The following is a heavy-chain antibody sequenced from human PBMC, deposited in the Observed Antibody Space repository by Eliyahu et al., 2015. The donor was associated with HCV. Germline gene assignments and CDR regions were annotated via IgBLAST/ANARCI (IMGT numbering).Heavy chain of an antibody. CDR1: GYXFTSYW. V-gene: IGHV5-10-1*03. CDR2: XDPXDSYT. CDR3: ARRNRVDSSGPEAYYYYGMDV. Sequence: EVQLVQSGAEVKKPGESLRXSCKGSGYXFTSYWISWVXXKPGKGRDWXGXXDPXDSYTNYSPSFQGHVTISADKSISTAYLQWSSLKASDTAMYYCARRNRVDSSGPEAYYYYGMDVWGQGTTVTVSS. J-gene: IGHJ6*02. D-gene: IGHD3-22*01.